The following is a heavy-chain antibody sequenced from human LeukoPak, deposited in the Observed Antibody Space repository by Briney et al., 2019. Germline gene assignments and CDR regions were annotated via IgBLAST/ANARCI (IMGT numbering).Heavy chain of an antibody. CDR3: ARGYGVYEDYFDY. CDR2: MNPNSGNT. CDR1: GYTFTSYG. J-gene: IGHJ4*02. V-gene: IGHV1-8*02. Sequence: ASVKVSCKASGYTFTSYGISWVRQAPVQGLEWMGWMNPNSGNTGYAQKFQGRVTMTRNTSISTAYMELSSLRSEDTAVYYCARGYGVYEDYFDYWGQGTLVTVSS. D-gene: IGHD4-17*01.